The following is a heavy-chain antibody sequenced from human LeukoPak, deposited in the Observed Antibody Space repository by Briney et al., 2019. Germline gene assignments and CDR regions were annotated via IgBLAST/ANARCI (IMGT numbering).Heavy chain of an antibody. CDR2: ISAYNGNT. Sequence: GASVKVSCKASGYTFTSYGISWVRQAPGQGLEWMGWISAYNGNTNYAQKLQGRVTMTTDTSTSTAYMELRSLRSDDTAAYYCARDLPIAAAGTWGDYWGQGTLVTVSS. CDR3: ARDLPIAAAGTWGDY. V-gene: IGHV1-18*01. J-gene: IGHJ4*02. D-gene: IGHD6-13*01. CDR1: GYTFTSYG.